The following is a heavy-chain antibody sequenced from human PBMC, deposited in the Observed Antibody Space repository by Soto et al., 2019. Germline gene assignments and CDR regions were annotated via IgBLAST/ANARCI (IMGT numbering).Heavy chain of an antibody. CDR2: IYHSGST. CDR3: ARASFKARSYYYYYGMDV. D-gene: IGHD6-6*01. Sequence: SETLSLTCAVSGGSIRSSNWRSWVRQPPGKGLEWIGEIYHSGSTNYNPSLKSRVTISVDKSKNQFSLKLSSVTAADTAVYYCARASFKARSYYYYYGMDVWGQGTTVTASS. CDR1: GGSIRSSNW. J-gene: IGHJ6*02. V-gene: IGHV4-4*02.